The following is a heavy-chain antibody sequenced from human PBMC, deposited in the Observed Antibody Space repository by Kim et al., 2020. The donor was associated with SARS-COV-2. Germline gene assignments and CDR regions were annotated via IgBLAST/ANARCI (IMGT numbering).Heavy chain of an antibody. Sequence: SGKGRFTISRDNSKNSLYLQMNSLRTEDTALYYCAKSRAARLYYYYMDVWGKGTTVTVSS. V-gene: IGHV3-43*01. J-gene: IGHJ6*03. CDR3: AKSRAARLYYYYMDV. D-gene: IGHD6-6*01.